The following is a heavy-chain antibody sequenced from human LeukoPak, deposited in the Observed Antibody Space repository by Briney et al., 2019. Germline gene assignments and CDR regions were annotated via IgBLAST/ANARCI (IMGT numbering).Heavy chain of an antibody. CDR3: ARDPGGSGSYPNWFDP. CDR1: GGSISSGGYY. CDR2: IYYSGST. J-gene: IGHJ5*02. V-gene: IGHV4-31*03. Sequence: SETLSLTCTVSGGSISSGGYYWSWIRQHPGKGLEWLGYIYYSGSTYYNPSLKSRVTISVDTSKSQFSLKLSSVTAADTAVYYCARDPGGSGSYPNWFDPWGQGTLVTVSS. D-gene: IGHD3-10*01.